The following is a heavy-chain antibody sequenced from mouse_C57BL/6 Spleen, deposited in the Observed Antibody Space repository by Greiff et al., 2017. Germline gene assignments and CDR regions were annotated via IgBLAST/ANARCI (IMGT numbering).Heavy chain of an antibody. CDR2: INPSTGGT. D-gene: IGHD1-1*01. J-gene: IGHJ1*03. CDR1: GYSFTGYY. Sequence: EVQLQQSGPELVKPGASVKISCKASGYSFTGYYMNWVKQSPEKSLEWIGEINPSTGGTTYNQKFKAKATLTVDKSSSTAYMQLKSLTSEDSAVYYCASFITTVVAHWYFDVWGTGTTVTVSS. CDR3: ASFITTVVAHWYFDV. V-gene: IGHV1-42*01.